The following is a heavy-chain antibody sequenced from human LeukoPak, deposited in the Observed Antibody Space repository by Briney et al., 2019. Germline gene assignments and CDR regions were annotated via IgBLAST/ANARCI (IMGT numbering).Heavy chain of an antibody. D-gene: IGHD3-10*01. J-gene: IGHJ6*02. V-gene: IGHV4-39*07. CDR1: GGSISSSSYY. Sequence: PSETLSLTCTVSGGSISSSSYYWGWIRQPPGKGLEWIGSIYYSGSTYYDPSLKSRGTISVDTSKNQFSLKLTSVTAADTAVYYCARGGATYYYGSGRNLGMDVWGQGTTVTVSS. CDR2: IYYSGST. CDR3: ARGGATYYYGSGRNLGMDV.